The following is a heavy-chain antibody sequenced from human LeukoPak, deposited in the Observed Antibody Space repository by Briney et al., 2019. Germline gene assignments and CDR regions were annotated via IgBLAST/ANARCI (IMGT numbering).Heavy chain of an antibody. CDR3: ARRVHDHSLDYFDY. D-gene: IGHD4-11*01. CDR2: IYTSGST. V-gene: IGHV4-4*09. J-gene: IGHJ4*02. Sequence: SETLSLTCTVSGGSISSYYWSWIRQPPGKGLEWIGYIYTSGSTNYNPSLKSRVTISVDTSKNQFSLKLSSVTAADTAVYYCARRVHDHSLDYFDYWGQGTLVTVSS. CDR1: GGSISSYY.